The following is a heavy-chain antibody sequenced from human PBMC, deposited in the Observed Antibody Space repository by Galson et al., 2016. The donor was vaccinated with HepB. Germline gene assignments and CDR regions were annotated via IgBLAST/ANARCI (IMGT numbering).Heavy chain of an antibody. J-gene: IGHJ3*01. CDR2: INSDGTIS. CDR1: GFAFSSHW. CDR3: ARTAHYAFDF. D-gene: IGHD2-21*02. Sequence: SLRLSCAASGFAFSSHWMHWVRQAPGKGLMWVARINSDGTISNYAGSVRGRFTISRDNFKNMVHLQMNGLTAEDTAVYFCARTAHYAFDFWGQGTVVTVSS. V-gene: IGHV3-74*01.